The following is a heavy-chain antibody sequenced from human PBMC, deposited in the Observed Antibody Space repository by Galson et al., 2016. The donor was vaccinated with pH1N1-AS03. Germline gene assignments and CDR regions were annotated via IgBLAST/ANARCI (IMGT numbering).Heavy chain of an antibody. Sequence: SLRLSCAASGFAFKSYWMSWVRQAPGKGLEWVANINQDENGKYCVDSVKGRFTIPRDNAKNTLYLEMNSQRAEDTALYYCAREATGTEHIVVVTGRYGYYYMDVWGKGTTVTVSS. D-gene: IGHD2-21*02. J-gene: IGHJ6*03. V-gene: IGHV3-7*03. CDR2: INQDENGK. CDR3: AREATGTEHIVVVTGRYGYYYMDV. CDR1: GFAFKSYW.